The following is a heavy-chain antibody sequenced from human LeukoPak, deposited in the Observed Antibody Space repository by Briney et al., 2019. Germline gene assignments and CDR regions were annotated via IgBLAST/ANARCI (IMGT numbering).Heavy chain of an antibody. CDR1: GFTFDDYA. D-gene: IGHD3-10*01. V-gene: IGHV3-9*01. Sequence: PGRSLRLSCAASGFTFDDYAMHWVRQAPGKGLEWVSGISWNSGSIGYADSVKGRFTISRDNAKNSLYLQMNSLRAEDTAVYYCARAGRGVGLWPEFDYWGQGTLVTVSS. CDR2: ISWNSGSI. CDR3: ARAGRGVGLWPEFDY. J-gene: IGHJ4*02.